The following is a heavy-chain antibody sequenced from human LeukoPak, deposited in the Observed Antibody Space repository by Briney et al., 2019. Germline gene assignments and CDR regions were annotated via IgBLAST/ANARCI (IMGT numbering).Heavy chain of an antibody. Sequence: PGGSLRLSCAASGFTFSNAWMSWVRQAPGKGLEWVGRIESKTDGGTTDYAAPVKGRFTISRDDSKNTLYLQMNSLKTEDTAVYYCTTEHYDILTGYSNAFDIWGQGTMVTVSS. CDR1: GFTFSNAW. CDR2: IESKTDGGTT. J-gene: IGHJ3*02. CDR3: TTEHYDILTGYSNAFDI. V-gene: IGHV3-15*04. D-gene: IGHD3-9*01.